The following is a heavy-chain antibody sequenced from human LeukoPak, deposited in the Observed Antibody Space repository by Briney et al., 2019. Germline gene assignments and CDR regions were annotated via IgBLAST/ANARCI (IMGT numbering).Heavy chain of an antibody. CDR2: IYNSGST. CDR1: GGSISSYY. D-gene: IGHD2/OR15-2a*01. J-gene: IGHJ4*02. Sequence: SETLSLTCTVSGGSISSYYWSWIRQPPGKGLEWIGYIYNSGSTNYNPSLKSRVTISVDTSKNQFSLKVGSVTAADTAVYYCARRPTVTTFFDYWGQGTLVTVSS. V-gene: IGHV4-59*01. CDR3: ARRPTVTTFFDY.